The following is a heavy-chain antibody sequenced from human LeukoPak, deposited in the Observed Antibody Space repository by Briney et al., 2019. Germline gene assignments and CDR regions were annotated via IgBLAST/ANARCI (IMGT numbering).Heavy chain of an antibody. CDR2: TNHSGST. CDR1: GGSFSGYY. V-gene: IGHV4-34*01. D-gene: IGHD3-16*01. CDR3: ARGKGNYVWGSPLGYFDY. Sequence: PSETLSLTCAVYGGSFSGYYWSWIRQPPGKGLEWIGETNHSGSTNYNPSLKSRVTISVDTSKNQFSLKLSSVTAADTAVYYCARGKGNYVWGSPLGYFDYWGQGTLVTVSS. J-gene: IGHJ4*02.